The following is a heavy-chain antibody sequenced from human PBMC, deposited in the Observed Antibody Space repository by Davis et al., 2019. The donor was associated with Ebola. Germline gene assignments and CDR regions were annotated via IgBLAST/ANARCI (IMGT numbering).Heavy chain of an antibody. CDR3: ARDPHDYGDHAVDY. V-gene: IGHV1-46*01. CDR2: INPSGGST. J-gene: IGHJ4*02. Sequence: ASVKVSCKASGYTFTSYYMHWVRQAPGQGLEWMGIINPSGGSTSYAQKFQGRVTITADESTSTAYMELSSLRSEDTAVYYCARDPHDYGDHAVDYWGQGTLVTVSS. D-gene: IGHD4-17*01. CDR1: GYTFTSYY.